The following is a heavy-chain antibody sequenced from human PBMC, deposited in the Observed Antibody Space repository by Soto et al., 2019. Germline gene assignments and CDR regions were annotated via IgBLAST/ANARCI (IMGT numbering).Heavy chain of an antibody. V-gene: IGHV4-34*01. Sequence: QVQLQQWGAGLLKPSETLSLTCAVYGGSFSGYYWTWIRQPPGKGLEWIGEINHSGSTNYNPSLKSRVPISVDTSKNQFSLKLSSVTAADTAVYYCARAGYGGNSADYWGQGTLVTVSS. CDR1: GGSFSGYY. CDR2: INHSGST. D-gene: IGHD4-17*01. J-gene: IGHJ4*02. CDR3: ARAGYGGNSADY.